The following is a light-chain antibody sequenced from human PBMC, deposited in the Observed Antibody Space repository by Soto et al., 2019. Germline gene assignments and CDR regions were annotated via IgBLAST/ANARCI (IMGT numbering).Light chain of an antibody. CDR1: SGHSSNV. Sequence: QLVLTQSPSASASLGASVKLTCTLSSGHSSNVIAWHQQQPERGPRYLMKLNSDGSHIKGDGIPDRFSGSSSGTERYLTISSLQYEDEADYYCQTWNAGVGVFGGGTKLTVL. CDR3: QTWNAGVGV. V-gene: IGLV4-69*01. CDR2: LNSDGSH. J-gene: IGLJ3*02.